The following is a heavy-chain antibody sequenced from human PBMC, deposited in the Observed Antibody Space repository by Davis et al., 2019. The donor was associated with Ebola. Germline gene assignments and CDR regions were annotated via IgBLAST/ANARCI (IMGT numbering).Heavy chain of an antibody. CDR1: GFTFRSYT. J-gene: IGHJ3*02. D-gene: IGHD5-24*01. Sequence: GESLKISCAASGFTFRSYTLNWVRQAPGKGLEWVSTISDSDTGHTHYADSVRGRFTISRDDSRNMLYLQMNSLRADDTAMYYCARDGYNYIALDIWGRGTMVTVSS. CDR3: ARDGYNYIALDI. CDR2: ISDSDTGHT. V-gene: IGHV3-23*01.